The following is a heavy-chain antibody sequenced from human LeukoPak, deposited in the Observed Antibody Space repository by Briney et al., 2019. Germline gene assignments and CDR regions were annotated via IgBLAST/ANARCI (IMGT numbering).Heavy chain of an antibody. D-gene: IGHD4-17*01. CDR2: IYYSGNT. CDR3: ARGEYGDYGLN. J-gene: IGHJ4*02. V-gene: IGHV4-39*01. CDR1: GGSISSSSYY. Sequence: PSETLSLTCTVSGGSISSSSYYWGWIRQPPGKGLEWIGNIYYSGNTYYNPSLKSRVTISVDTSKNQFSLRLSSVTAADTAVYYCARGEYGDYGLNWGQGTLVTVSS.